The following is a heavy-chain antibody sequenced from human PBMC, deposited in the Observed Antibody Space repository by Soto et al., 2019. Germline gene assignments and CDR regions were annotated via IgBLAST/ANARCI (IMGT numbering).Heavy chain of an antibody. J-gene: IGHJ3*02. CDR1: GYTFTSYT. V-gene: IGHV1-69*02. CDR2: IIPILGIA. D-gene: IGHD3-22*01. CDR3: ARPDYYDSSGYYGRNPRLAFDI. Sequence: SVKVSCKASGYTFTSYTISWVRQAPGQGLEWMGRIIPILGIANYAQKFQGRVTITADKSTSTAYMELSSLRSEDTAVYYCARPDYYDSSGYYGRNPRLAFDIWGQGTMVTVSS.